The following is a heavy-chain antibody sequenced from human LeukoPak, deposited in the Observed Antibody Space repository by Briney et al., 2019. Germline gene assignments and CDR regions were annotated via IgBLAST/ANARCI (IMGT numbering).Heavy chain of an antibody. CDR2: ISGSGGST. D-gene: IGHD1-26*01. V-gene: IGHV3-23*01. J-gene: IGHJ6*02. CDR3: AKDVRVGGGGMDV. Sequence: PGGSLRLSCAASGFTFSTYAMNWVRQAPGKGLEWVSGISGSGGSTWYADSVKGRFTISRDNSKNTLSLQMNSLRPEDTAVYYCAKDVRVGGGGMDVWGQGTPVTVSS. CDR1: GFTFSTYA.